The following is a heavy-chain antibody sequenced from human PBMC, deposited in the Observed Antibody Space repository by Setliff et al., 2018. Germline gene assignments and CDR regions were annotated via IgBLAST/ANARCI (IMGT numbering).Heavy chain of an antibody. CDR2: IYTSGST. D-gene: IGHD4-17*01. CDR1: GGSISGYY. J-gene: IGHJ6*03. V-gene: IGHV4-4*07. CDR3: ARDHGDYGYYYYYMDV. Sequence: SETLSLTCTVSGGSISGYYWSWTRQPAGKGLEWIGRIYTSGSTNYNPSLKSRVTMSVDTSKNQFSLKLSSVTAADTAVYYCARDHGDYGYYYYYMDVWGKGTTVTVSS.